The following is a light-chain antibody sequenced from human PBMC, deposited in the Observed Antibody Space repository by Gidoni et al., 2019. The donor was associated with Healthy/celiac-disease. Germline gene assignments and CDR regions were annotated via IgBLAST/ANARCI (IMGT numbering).Light chain of an antibody. CDR1: SSAVGSYNL. V-gene: IGLV2-23*02. CDR2: EVS. J-gene: IGLJ2*01. Sequence: QSALTQPASESGSPGQSLTISCTGTSSAVGSYNLLSWYHQHPGKATNLMIYEVSKRPTVCSNRFSCSKSGNTASLTISGLQAEDEAYYFCCSCAVSSTAVFGGGTKLTVL. CDR3: CSCAVSSTAV.